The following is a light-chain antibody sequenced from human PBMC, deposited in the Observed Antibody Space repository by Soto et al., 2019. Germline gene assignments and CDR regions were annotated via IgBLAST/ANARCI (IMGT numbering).Light chain of an antibody. CDR2: GAS. J-gene: IGKJ2*01. CDR3: QQYGSSPPNT. V-gene: IGKV3-20*01. Sequence: EIVLTQSPGTLSLSPGERATLSCRASQSVSSSYLAWYQQKPGQAPRLLIYGASSRATGIPDRFSGSGSATDFTLTISRLEPEDFAVYYCQQYGSSPPNTFGQGTKLEIK. CDR1: QSVSSSY.